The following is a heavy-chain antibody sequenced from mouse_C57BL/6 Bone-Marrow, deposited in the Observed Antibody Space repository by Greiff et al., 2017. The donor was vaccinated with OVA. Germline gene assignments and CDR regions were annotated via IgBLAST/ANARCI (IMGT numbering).Heavy chain of an antibody. J-gene: IGHJ3*01. V-gene: IGHV14-4*01. D-gene: IGHD1-1*01. CDR1: GFNIKDDY. CDR2: IDPENGDT. CDR3: TTLRTVVAKAY. Sequence: EVQLQQSGAELVRPGASVKLSCTASGFNIKDDYMHWVKQRPEQGLEWIGWIDPENGDTEYASKFQGKATITADTSSNTAYLQLSSLTSEDTAVYYCTTLRTVVAKAYWGQGTLVTVSA.